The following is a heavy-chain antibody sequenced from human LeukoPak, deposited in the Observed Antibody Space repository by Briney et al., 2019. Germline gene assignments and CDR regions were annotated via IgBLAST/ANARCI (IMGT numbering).Heavy chain of an antibody. Sequence: GGSLRLSCAASGFTFSSYGMHWVRQAPGKGLEGVAVISYDGSNKYYADSVKGRFTISRDNSKNTLYLQMNSLRAEDTAVYYCAKDGSSPAYYYFDYWGQGTLVTVSS. D-gene: IGHD1-26*01. CDR2: ISYDGSNK. CDR1: GFTFSSYG. V-gene: IGHV3-30*18. CDR3: AKDGSSPAYYYFDY. J-gene: IGHJ4*02.